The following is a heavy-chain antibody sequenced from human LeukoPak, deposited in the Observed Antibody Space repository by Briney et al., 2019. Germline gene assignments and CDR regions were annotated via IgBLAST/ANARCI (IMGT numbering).Heavy chain of an antibody. CDR3: AKDRLILRWSFDY. CDR1: GFYG. D-gene: IGHD4-23*01. J-gene: IGHJ4*02. Sequence: GGSLRLSCAASGFYGMHWVRQAPGKGLEWVAVISYDGSNKYYADSVKGRFTISRDNSKNTLYLQMNSLRAEDTAVYYCAKDRLILRWSFDYWGQGTLVTVSS. CDR2: ISYDGSNK. V-gene: IGHV3-30*18.